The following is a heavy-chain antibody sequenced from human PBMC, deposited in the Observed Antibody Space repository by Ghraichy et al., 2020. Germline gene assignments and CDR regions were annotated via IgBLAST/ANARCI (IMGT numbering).Heavy chain of an antibody. Sequence: GGSLRLSCAASGVTFSSFAMSWVRQAPGKGLEWVSLISGTGGSTYYVDSVKGRFTISRDNSKNTLYLQMNSLRAEDTAVYYCAKDFGNDILTGNFHDYWGQGTLVTVSS. V-gene: IGHV3-23*01. CDR1: GVTFSSFA. D-gene: IGHD3-9*01. CDR2: ISGTGGST. CDR3: AKDFGNDILTGNFHDY. J-gene: IGHJ4*02.